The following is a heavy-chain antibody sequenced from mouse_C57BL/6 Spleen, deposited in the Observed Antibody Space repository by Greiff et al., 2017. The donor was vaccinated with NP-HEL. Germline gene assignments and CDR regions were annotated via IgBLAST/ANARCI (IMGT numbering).Heavy chain of an antibody. Sequence: DVMLVESGGGLVKPGGSLKLSCAASGFTFSSYAMSWVRQTPEKRLEWVATISDGGSYTYYPDNVKGRFTIARDNAKNNLYLQMSHLKSEDTAMYYCARDRVVARAMDDWGQGTSVTVSS. J-gene: IGHJ4*01. CDR3: ARDRVVARAMDD. V-gene: IGHV5-4*01. CDR2: ISDGGSYT. D-gene: IGHD1-1*01. CDR1: GFTFSSYA.